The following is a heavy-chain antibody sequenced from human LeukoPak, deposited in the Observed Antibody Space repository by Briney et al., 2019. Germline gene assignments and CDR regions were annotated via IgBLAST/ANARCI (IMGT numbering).Heavy chain of an antibody. V-gene: IGHV4-39*01. J-gene: IGHJ4*02. Sequence: SETLSLTCTVSGGSISSSSYYWGWIRQPPGKGLEWIGSIYYSGSTYYNPSLKSRVTISVDTSKNQFSLKLISVTAADTAVYYCARGTYYYDSSGYLFDYWGQGTLVTVSS. CDR3: ARGTYYYDSSGYLFDY. CDR1: GGSISSSSYY. D-gene: IGHD3-22*01. CDR2: IYYSGST.